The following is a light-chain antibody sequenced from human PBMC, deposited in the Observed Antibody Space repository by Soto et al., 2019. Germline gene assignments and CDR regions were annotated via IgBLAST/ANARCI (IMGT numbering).Light chain of an antibody. CDR1: SSDVGGYNY. J-gene: IGLJ1*01. Sequence: QSVLTQPPSASGSPGQSVTISCTGTSSDVGGYNYVSWYQQHPGKAPKLMIFEVSKRSSGVPDRFSGSKSGNTASLTVSGLQAEEEADYYCSSYATNYTYDFAHGAKVTV. CDR2: EVS. CDR3: SSYATNYTYD. V-gene: IGLV2-8*01.